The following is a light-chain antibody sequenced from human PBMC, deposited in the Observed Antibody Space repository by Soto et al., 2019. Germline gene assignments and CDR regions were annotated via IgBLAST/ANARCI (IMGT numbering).Light chain of an antibody. CDR3: NSFTSSGTWV. CDR2: EVS. CDR1: SSDVGAYNY. J-gene: IGLJ3*02. V-gene: IGLV2-14*01. Sequence: QSALTQPASVSGSPGQSITISCTGTSSDVGAYNYVSWYQQHPGKAPKLMIFEVSNRPSEISSRFSGSKSGSTASLTISGLQAEDEADYYCNSFTSSGTWVFGGGTKVTVL.